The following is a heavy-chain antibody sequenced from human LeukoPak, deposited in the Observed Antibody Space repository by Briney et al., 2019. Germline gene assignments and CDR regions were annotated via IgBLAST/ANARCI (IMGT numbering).Heavy chain of an antibody. Sequence: GGSLRLSCAASGFTFSSYAMHWVRQAPGKGLEYVSAISSNGGSTYYANSVKGRFTISRDNSKNTLYLQMGSLRAEDMAVYYCARARGRIAVAAAGAFDIWGQGTMVTVSS. V-gene: IGHV3-64*01. CDR1: GFTFSSYA. CDR3: ARARGRIAVAAAGAFDI. CDR2: ISSNGGST. J-gene: IGHJ3*02. D-gene: IGHD6-19*01.